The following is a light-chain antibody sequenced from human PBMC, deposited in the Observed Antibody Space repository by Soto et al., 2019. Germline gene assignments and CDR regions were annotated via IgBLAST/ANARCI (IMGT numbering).Light chain of an antibody. CDR3: QQLSTYPST. V-gene: IGKV1-39*01. CDR1: QSINNY. J-gene: IGKJ4*01. CDR2: AAS. Sequence: DIQMTQSPSSLSASIGDRVTITCRASQSINNYLNWYRQKPGKAPELLIYAASNLQSGVPSRFSGSGSGTDFTLTISSLQAEDFATYYCQQLSTYPSTFGGGTKVDIK.